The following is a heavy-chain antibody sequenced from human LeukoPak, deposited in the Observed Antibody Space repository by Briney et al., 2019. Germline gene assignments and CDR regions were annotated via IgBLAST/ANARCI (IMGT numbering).Heavy chain of an antibody. CDR1: GFTFVDSA. CDR2: INTKAHNYAT. J-gene: IGHJ4*02. D-gene: IGHD6-19*01. V-gene: IGHV3-73*01. CDR3: TRQFHSSGWYFTFAY. Sequence: GGSLRLSCAASGFTFVDSAIHWARQASGKGLEWIGRINTKAHNYATAYAASVNGRLTISRDDSKNTAFLQMNNLETEDTAVYYCTRQFHSSGWYFTFAYWGQGTLVAVSS.